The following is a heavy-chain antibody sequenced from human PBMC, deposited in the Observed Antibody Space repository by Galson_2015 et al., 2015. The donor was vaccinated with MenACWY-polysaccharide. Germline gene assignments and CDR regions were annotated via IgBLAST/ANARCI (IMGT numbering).Heavy chain of an antibody. CDR3: AKGNMVRGFYTVDY. CDR1: GFTFSSYA. J-gene: IGHJ4*02. V-gene: IGHV3-23*01. D-gene: IGHD3-10*01. Sequence: SLRLSCAASGFTFSSYAMSWVRQAPGKGLEWVSAISGSGGSTYYADSVKGRFTISRDNPKNTLYLQMDSLRAEDTAVYYCAKGNMVRGFYTVDYWGQGTLVTVSS. CDR2: ISGSGGST.